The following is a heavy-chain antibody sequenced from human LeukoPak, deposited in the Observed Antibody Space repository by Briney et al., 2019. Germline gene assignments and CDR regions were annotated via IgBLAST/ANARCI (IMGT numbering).Heavy chain of an antibody. CDR3: ARGARTVYYDSSGYRFDY. V-gene: IGHV1-18*04. D-gene: IGHD3-22*01. CDR2: ISAYNGNT. CDR1: GYTFTGYY. J-gene: IGHJ4*02. Sequence: ASVKVSCKASGYTFTGYYMHWVRQAPGQGLEWMGWISAYNGNTNYAQKLQGRVTMTTDTSTSTAYMELRSLRSDDTAVYYCARGARTVYYDSSGYRFDYWGQGTLVTVSS.